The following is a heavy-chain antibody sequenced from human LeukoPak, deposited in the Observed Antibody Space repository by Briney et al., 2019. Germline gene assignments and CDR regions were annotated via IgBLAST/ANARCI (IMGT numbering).Heavy chain of an antibody. CDR1: GGSIGTYY. D-gene: IGHD3-22*01. V-gene: IGHV4-59*01. Sequence: SSETLSLTCTVSGGSIGTYYWNWIRQPPGKGLEWIGYIYYSGSTNYNPSLKSRVTISVDTSKNQFSLKLSSVTAEDTAVYYCAREGYDSSGRNNWFDPWGQGTLVTVSS. CDR2: IYYSGST. J-gene: IGHJ5*02. CDR3: AREGYDSSGRNNWFDP.